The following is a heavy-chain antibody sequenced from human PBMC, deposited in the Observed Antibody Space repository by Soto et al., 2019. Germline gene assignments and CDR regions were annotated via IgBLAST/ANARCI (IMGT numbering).Heavy chain of an antibody. V-gene: IGHV1-69*01. CDR1: GGTFSSYA. D-gene: IGHD6-13*01. CDR3: ARILGHSTTWYLNGLDV. Sequence: QVQLVQSGAEVKKPGSSVKVSCKASGGTFSSYAISWVRQAPGQGLEWMGGNIPIFDTEKYAQKFQGRVTITADESTSTAYMELSSLRSEDTAVYYCARILGHSTTWYLNGLDVWGQGTTVIVSS. J-gene: IGHJ6*02. CDR2: NIPIFDTE.